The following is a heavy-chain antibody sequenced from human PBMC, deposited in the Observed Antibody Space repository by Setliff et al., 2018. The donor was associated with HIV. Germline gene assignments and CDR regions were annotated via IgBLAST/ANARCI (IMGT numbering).Heavy chain of an antibody. CDR1: GGSIGSHY. CDR3: ARLGYCSRTTCYGYYYMDV. CDR2: IYYSGST. Sequence: SETLSLTCSVSGGSIGSHYWTWIRQPPGKGLEWIGYIYYSGSTNYHPSLKSRLTISVDTSKNQFSLKLSSVTAADTAVYYCARLGYCSRTTCYGYYYMDVWGKGTTVTVSS. J-gene: IGHJ6*03. V-gene: IGHV4-59*08. D-gene: IGHD2-2*01.